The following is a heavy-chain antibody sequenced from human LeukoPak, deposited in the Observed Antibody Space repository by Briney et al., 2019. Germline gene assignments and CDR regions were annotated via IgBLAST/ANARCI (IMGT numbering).Heavy chain of an antibody. Sequence: GGSLTLSCAASGFSFSNYGMSWFRQAPGKGLEWVSAISGSGGSTYYADSVKGRFTISRDNSKNTLYLQMNSLRAEDTAVYYCAKLTFDVVVVAAVQYFDYWGQGTLVTVSS. CDR3: AKLTFDVVVVAAVQYFDY. J-gene: IGHJ4*02. CDR2: ISGSGGST. D-gene: IGHD2-15*01. V-gene: IGHV3-23*01. CDR1: GFSFSNYG.